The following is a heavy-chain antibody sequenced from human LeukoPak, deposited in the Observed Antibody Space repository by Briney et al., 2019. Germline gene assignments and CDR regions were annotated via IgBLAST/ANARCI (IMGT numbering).Heavy chain of an antibody. CDR3: ARDCSSGWYY. CDR2: ISSSSSYI. D-gene: IGHD6-19*01. CDR1: GFTFSSYS. V-gene: IGHV3-21*01. Sequence: PGGTLRLSCAASGFTFSSYSMNWVRQAPGEGLEWVSSISSSSSYIYYADSVNGRFTISRDNAKNSLYLQMNSLRAEDTAVYYCARDCSSGWYYWGQGTLVTVSS. J-gene: IGHJ4*02.